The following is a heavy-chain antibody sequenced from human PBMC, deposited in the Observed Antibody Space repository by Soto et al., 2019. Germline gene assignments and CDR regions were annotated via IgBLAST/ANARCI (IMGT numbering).Heavy chain of an antibody. D-gene: IGHD3-10*01. CDR3: ARQGFGATHGLVDV. CDR1: GGSISSGGYS. J-gene: IGHJ6*02. Sequence: SETLSLTCAVSGGSISSGGYSWSWIRQPPGKGLEWIGYIYHSGSTYYNPSLKSRVTISVDKSKNQFSLKLTSVTVADTALYYCARQGFGATHGLVDVWGQGTTVTVSS. V-gene: IGHV4-30-2*01. CDR2: IYHSGST.